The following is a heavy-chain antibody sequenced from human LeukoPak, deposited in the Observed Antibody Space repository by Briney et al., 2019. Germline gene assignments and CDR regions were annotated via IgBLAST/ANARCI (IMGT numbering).Heavy chain of an antibody. V-gene: IGHV4-4*07. CDR3: ASKHLWSNGFDI. CDR2: IYSSGSS. Sequence: SETLSLTCTVSGGSIRSYYWSWIRQPAGTRLEWIGRIYSSGSSYYNPSLKSRVTMSVDTSKNQISLKLSSVTAADTAVYYCASKHLWSNGFDIWGQGTMVTVSS. CDR1: GGSIRSYY. D-gene: IGHD3-10*01. J-gene: IGHJ3*02.